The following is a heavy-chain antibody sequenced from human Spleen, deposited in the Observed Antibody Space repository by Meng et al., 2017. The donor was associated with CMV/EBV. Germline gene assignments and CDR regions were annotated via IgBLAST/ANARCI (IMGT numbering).Heavy chain of an antibody. CDR3: ARIERRRILKYCGSDCSTTDY. D-gene: IGHD2-21*02. CDR1: RNL. V-gene: IGHV4-4*02. CDR2: KYHSGSN. Sequence: RNLRNWGGKVPGKGMEWIGEKYHSGSNNYNPSLKSRGNISVDKFKNQFSLKLGSVTAADTAVYYCARIERRRILKYCGSDCSTTDYWGQGTLVTVSS. J-gene: IGHJ4*02.